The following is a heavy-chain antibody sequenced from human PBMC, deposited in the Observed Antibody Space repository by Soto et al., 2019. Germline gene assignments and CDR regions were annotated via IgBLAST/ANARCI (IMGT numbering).Heavy chain of an antibody. CDR2: IIPIFGTA. J-gene: IGHJ4*02. CDR1: GGTFSSYA. D-gene: IGHD4-17*01. CDR3: ARATTVTTSGGHX. Sequence: SVKVSCNASGGTFSSYAISWVRQAPGQGLEWMGGIIPIFGTANYAQKFQGRVTITADESTRTAYMELSSLRSEDTAVYYCARATTVTTSGGHXWGQGTRVTVSX. V-gene: IGHV1-69*13.